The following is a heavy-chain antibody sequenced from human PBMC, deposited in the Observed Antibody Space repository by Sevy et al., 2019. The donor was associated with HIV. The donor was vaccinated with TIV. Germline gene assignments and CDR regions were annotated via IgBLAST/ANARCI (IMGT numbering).Heavy chain of an antibody. D-gene: IGHD3-10*01. J-gene: IGHJ4*02. CDR1: GFSFSSSW. Sequence: GGSLRLSCTASGFSFSSSWMHWVRQPPGKGPVWVSHINSDGMNTRYADSVKGRFTVSRDNGKNTMYLQMNSLRVDDTAVYYCAKGHRGVTDYWGQGTLVTVSS. CDR2: INSDGMNT. V-gene: IGHV3-74*01. CDR3: AKGHRGVTDY.